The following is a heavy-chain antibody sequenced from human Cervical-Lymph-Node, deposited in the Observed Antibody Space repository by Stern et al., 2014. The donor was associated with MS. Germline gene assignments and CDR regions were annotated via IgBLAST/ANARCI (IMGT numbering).Heavy chain of an antibody. J-gene: IGHJ4*02. D-gene: IGHD3-16*01. CDR1: GGSISSTGYY. CDR2: IHYSGST. Sequence: DQLVESGPGLVKPSQTLSLTCTVSGGSISSTGYYWSWIRQHPGKGLEGIGYIHYSGSTYYNPSLKSRGTISVDTSKNQFSLKLSSVTAADTALYYCARSDRLWGSFDYWGQGSLVTVSS. V-gene: IGHV4-31*03. CDR3: ARSDRLWGSFDY.